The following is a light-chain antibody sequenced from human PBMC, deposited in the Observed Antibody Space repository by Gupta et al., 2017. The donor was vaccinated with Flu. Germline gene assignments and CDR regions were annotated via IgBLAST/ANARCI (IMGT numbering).Light chain of an antibody. CDR3: QQYKDWLPLT. V-gene: IGKV3-15*01. CDR2: GAS. CDR1: QSVRSN. Sequence: EIVMTQSPATLSVSPGERATLSCRASQSVRSNLAWYQQKPGQAPRLLIYGASIRATGIPASFSGSGSGTEFTLAISSRQSEDFAVYYCQQYKDWLPLTFGGGTKVEIK. J-gene: IGKJ4*01.